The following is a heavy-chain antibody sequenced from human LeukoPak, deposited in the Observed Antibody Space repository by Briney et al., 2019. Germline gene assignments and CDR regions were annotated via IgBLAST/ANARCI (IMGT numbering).Heavy chain of an antibody. CDR2: IYCSGST. J-gene: IGHJ4*02. CDR3: ARPWVSVAGTSHDDY. V-gene: IGHV4-39*01. Sequence: TETLSLTCTVSGGSISSSSYYWGWIRQPPGKGLEWIGSIYCSGSTYYNPSLKSRVTISVDTSKNQFSLKLSSVTAADTAVYYCARPWVSVAGTSHDDYWGQGTLVTVSS. D-gene: IGHD6-19*01. CDR1: GGSISSSSYY.